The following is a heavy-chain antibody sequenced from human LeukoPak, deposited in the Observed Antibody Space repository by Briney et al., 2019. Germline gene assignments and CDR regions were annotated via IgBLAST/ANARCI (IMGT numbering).Heavy chain of an antibody. CDR3: AREVEIVVPAAIKAFDY. J-gene: IGHJ4*02. V-gene: IGHV4-61*02. D-gene: IGHD2-2*02. Sequence: SQTLSLTCTVSGGSISSGSYYWSWIRQPAGKGLEWIGRIYTSGSTNYNPSLKSRVTISVDTSKNQFSLKLSSVTAADTAVYYCAREVEIVVPAAIKAFDYWGQGTLVTVSS. CDR1: GGSISSGSYY. CDR2: IYTSGST.